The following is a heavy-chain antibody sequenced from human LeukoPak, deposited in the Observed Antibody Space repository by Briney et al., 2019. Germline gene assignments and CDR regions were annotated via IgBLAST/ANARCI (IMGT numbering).Heavy chain of an antibody. V-gene: IGHV3-33*08. CDR2: IWYDGSQK. J-gene: IGHJ4*02. Sequence: PGGSLRLSCAASGFTFSSYGMSWVRQAPGKGLEWVAVIWYDGSQKYYADSVKGRVTISRDNAKNTVYLQMNSLRVEDTAVYYCAPQTFDYWGQGTLVTVSS. CDR3: APQTFDY. CDR1: GFTFSSYG.